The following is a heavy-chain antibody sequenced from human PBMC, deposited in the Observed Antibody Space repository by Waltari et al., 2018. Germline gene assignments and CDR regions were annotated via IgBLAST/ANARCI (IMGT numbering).Heavy chain of an antibody. CDR1: GGTFSSYT. J-gene: IGHJ4*02. Sequence: QVQLVQSGAEVKKPGSSVKVSCKASGGTFSSYTISWVRQAPGQGLEWMGRSIPILGIANYAQKFQGRVTITADKSTSTAYMELSSLRSEDTAVYYCARVVGGYYDSSGYYYFDDWGQGTLVTVSS. V-gene: IGHV1-69*02. D-gene: IGHD3-22*01. CDR2: SIPILGIA. CDR3: ARVVGGYYDSSGYYYFDD.